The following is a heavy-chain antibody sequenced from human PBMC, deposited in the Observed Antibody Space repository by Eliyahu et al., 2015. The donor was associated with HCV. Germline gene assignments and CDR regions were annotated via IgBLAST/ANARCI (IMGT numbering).Heavy chain of an antibody. CDR2: INHSGST. Sequence: QVQLQQWGAGLLKPSETLSLTCAVYGGSFSGYYWXWXRQPPGKGLEWIGEINHSGSTNYNPSLKSRVTISVDTSKNQFSLKLSSVTAADTAVYYCARVGSPAKAKPQWLARIDAFDIWGQGTMVTVSS. D-gene: IGHD6-19*01. J-gene: IGHJ3*02. V-gene: IGHV4-34*01. CDR3: ARVGSPAKAKPQWLARIDAFDI. CDR1: GGSFSGYY.